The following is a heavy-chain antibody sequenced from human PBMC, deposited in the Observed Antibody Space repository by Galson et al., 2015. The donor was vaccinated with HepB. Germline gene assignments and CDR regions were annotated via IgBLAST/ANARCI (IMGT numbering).Heavy chain of an antibody. CDR2: IYYSGST. J-gene: IGHJ4*02. CDR1: GGSVSSGSYY. V-gene: IGHV4-61*01. CDR3: ATRGSYWEYYFDY. Sequence: SETLSLTCTVSGGSVSSGSYYWSWIRQPPGKGLGWIGYIYYSGSTNYDPSLKSRATISVDTSKNQFSLKLSSVTAADTAVYYCATRGSYWEYYFDYWGQGTLVTVSS. D-gene: IGHD1-26*01.